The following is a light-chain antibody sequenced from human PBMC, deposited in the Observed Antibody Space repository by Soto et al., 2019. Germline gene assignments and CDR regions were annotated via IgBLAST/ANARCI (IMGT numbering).Light chain of an antibody. CDR2: LNSDGSH. J-gene: IGLJ3*02. CDR1: SGHSSYA. CDR3: QTWGTGIQV. Sequence: QPVLTQSPSASASLGASVKLTCTLSSGHSSYAIAWHQQQPEKGPRYLMNLNSDGSHNKGDGIPDRFSGSSSGAVRYLTISSLQSEDEADYYCQTWGTGIQVFGGGTKVTVL. V-gene: IGLV4-69*01.